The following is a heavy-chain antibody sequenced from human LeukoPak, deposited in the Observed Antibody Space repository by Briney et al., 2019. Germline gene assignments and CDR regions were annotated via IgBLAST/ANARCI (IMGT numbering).Heavy chain of an antibody. J-gene: IGHJ6*02. V-gene: IGHV1-69*04. CDR2: IIPILGIA. Sequence: ASVKVSCKASGGTFISYAISWVRQAPGQGLEWMGRIIPILGIANYAQKFQGRVTITADKSTSTAYMELSSLRSEDTAVYYCAREGDCSSTSCSDGMDVWGQGTTVTVSS. D-gene: IGHD2-2*01. CDR3: AREGDCSSTSCSDGMDV. CDR1: GGTFISYA.